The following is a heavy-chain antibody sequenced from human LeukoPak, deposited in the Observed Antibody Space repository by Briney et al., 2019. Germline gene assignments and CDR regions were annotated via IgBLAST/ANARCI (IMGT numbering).Heavy chain of an antibody. CDR1: GLTFSAFW. CDR3: TRDMWETSDN. V-gene: IGHV3-74*01. D-gene: IGHD1-26*01. CDR2: INPDGSIT. Sequence: PGRSLRLSFAASGLTFSAFWMHWVRPGPGKEPELASRINPDGSITSYADSVKGRFSISRDNAKNSLFLQISSLRAEDTAVYYCTRDMWETSDNWGQGTLVTVSS. J-gene: IGHJ4*02.